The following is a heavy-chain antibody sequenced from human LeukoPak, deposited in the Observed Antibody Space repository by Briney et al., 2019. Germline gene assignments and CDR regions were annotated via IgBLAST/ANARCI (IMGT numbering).Heavy chain of an antibody. J-gene: IGHJ3*02. CDR3: ARDKGGTDGAFDI. Sequence: SVKVSCKASGYTFTSYYMHWVRQAPGQGLEWMGRIIPILGIANYAQKFQGRVTITADKSTSTAYMELSSPRAEDMAVYYCARDKGGTDGAFDIWGQGTMVTVSS. CDR1: GYTFTSYY. CDR2: IIPILGIA. D-gene: IGHD1-26*01. V-gene: IGHV1-69*04.